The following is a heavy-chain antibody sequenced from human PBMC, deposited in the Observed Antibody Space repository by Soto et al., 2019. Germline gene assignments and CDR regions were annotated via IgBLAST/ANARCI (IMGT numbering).Heavy chain of an antibody. CDR1: GFTSTNFG. V-gene: IGHV3-23*01. Sequence: GGSLRLSCTVSGFTSTNFGMSWVRQAPGKELEWVSGISGSGDDTYYADSVKGRFTISRDNSKNTLYLQMRSLRVDDTAVYYCTKAAEADWGQGTLVTVSS. CDR3: TKAAEAD. CDR2: ISGSGDDT. J-gene: IGHJ4*02.